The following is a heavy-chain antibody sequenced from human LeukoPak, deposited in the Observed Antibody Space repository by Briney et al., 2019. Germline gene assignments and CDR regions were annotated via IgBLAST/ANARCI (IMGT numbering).Heavy chain of an antibody. CDR1: GFTFSSYA. CDR2: ISYDGSNK. CDR3: ARDWYCSGGSCYALGGFDY. D-gene: IGHD2-15*01. V-gene: IGHV3-30*04. Sequence: GRSLRLSCAASGFTFSSYAMHWVRQAPGKGLKWVAVISYDGSNKYYADSVKGRFTISRDNSKNTLYLQMNSLRAEDTAVYYCARDWYCSGGSCYALGGFDYWGQGTLVTVSS. J-gene: IGHJ4*02.